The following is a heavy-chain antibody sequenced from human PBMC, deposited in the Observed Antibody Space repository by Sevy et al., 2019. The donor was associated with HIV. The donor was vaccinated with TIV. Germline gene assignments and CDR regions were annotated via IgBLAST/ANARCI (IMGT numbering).Heavy chain of an antibody. CDR1: GFTFSSYG. CDR2: ISYDGSNK. Sequence: GGSLRLSCAASGFTFSSYGMHWVRQAPGKGLEWVAVISYDGSNKYYADSVKGRFTISRDNSKNTLYLQMNSLRAEDTAVYYCAKGGSGPKSLFDYWGQGTLVTVSS. V-gene: IGHV3-30*18. CDR3: AKGGSGPKSLFDY. D-gene: IGHD2-15*01. J-gene: IGHJ4*02.